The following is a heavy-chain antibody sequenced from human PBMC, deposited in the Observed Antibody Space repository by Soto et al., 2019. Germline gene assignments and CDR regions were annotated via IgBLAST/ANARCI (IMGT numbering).Heavy chain of an antibody. D-gene: IGHD3-10*01. V-gene: IGHV1-18*01. Sequence: ASVKVSCKASGYTFTSYGISWVRQAPGQGPEWMGWISAYNGNTNYAQKLQGRVTMTTDTSTSTAYMELRSLRSDDTAVYYCARDPLSMVRGVIIPFDYWGQGTLVTVSS. CDR1: GYTFTSYG. J-gene: IGHJ4*02. CDR2: ISAYNGNT. CDR3: ARDPLSMVRGVIIPFDY.